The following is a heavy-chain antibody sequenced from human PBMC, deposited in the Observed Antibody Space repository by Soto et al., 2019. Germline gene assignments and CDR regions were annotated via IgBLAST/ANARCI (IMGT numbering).Heavy chain of an antibody. J-gene: IGHJ4*02. Sequence: TSETLSLTCAVYGGSFSGYYWSWIRQPPGKGLEWIGEINHSGSTNYNPSLKSRVTISVDTSKNQFSLKLSSVTAADTAVYYCARGSDIVVVPAAPYYFDYWGQGTLVTVSS. CDR2: INHSGST. V-gene: IGHV4-34*01. CDR3: ARGSDIVVVPAAPYYFDY. CDR1: GGSFSGYY. D-gene: IGHD2-2*01.